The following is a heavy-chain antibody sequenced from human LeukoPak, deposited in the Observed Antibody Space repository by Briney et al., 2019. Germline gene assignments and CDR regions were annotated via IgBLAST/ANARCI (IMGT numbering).Heavy chain of an antibody. CDR2: ISSSSSPI. CDR1: GFTFSSYS. D-gene: IGHD4-17*01. V-gene: IGHV3-48*01. CDR3: AREAYGDCDY. J-gene: IGHJ4*02. Sequence: GGSLRLSCAASGFTFSSYSMNWVRQAPGKGLEWVSYISSSSSPIYFADSVNGRFTISRDNAKNSLYLQMNSLRAEDTAVYYCAREAYGDCDYWGQGTLVTVSS.